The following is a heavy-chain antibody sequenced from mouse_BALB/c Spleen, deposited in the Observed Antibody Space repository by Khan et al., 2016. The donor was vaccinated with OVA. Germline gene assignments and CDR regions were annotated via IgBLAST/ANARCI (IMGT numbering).Heavy chain of an antibody. J-gene: IGHJ4*01. D-gene: IGHD2-14*01. CDR2: INTHSGVP. V-gene: IGHV9-4*02. CDR1: GYTFTTAG. Sequence: QIQLVQSGPELKKPGETVRISCKASGYTFTTAGMQWVQKMPGKGLKWIGWINTHSGVPKYAEDFKGRFAFSLETSASTVYLQITNLTNEDTATYSCARGGAAYYRNDGGAMDYWGQGTSVTVSS. CDR3: ARGGAAYYRNDGGAMDY.